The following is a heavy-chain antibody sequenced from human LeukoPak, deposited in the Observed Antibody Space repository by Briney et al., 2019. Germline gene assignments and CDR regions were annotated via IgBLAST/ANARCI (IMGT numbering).Heavy chain of an antibody. V-gene: IGHV3-30-3*01. J-gene: IGHJ4*02. D-gene: IGHD6-13*01. Sequence: GRSLRLTCAASGFTFSSYVMHWVRQAPGKGLEWVAFISFDGSNKYYADSVKGRFTISRDNSKNTLYLQMNSLRAEDTAVYYCASRSSVPGTGPGWGQGTLVTVSS. CDR2: ISFDGSNK. CDR1: GFTFSSYV. CDR3: ASRSSVPGTGPG.